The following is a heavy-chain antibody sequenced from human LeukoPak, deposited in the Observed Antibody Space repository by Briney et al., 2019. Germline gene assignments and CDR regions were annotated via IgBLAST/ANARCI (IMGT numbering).Heavy chain of an antibody. CDR1: GYTFTSYG. J-gene: IGHJ6*03. CDR2: ISTYNGNT. Sequence: ASVKVSCKASGYTFTSYGISWVRQAPGQGLEWMGCISTYNGNTNYAQMLQGRVTMTTDTSTSTGYMELRSLRSDDTAVYYCARVIYSSGWSYYYYMDVWGKGTTVTISS. D-gene: IGHD6-19*01. CDR3: ARVIYSSGWSYYYYMDV. V-gene: IGHV1-18*01.